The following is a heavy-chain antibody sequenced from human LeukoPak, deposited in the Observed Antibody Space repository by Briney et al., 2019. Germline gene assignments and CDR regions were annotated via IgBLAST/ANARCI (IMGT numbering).Heavy chain of an antibody. CDR2: IYYSGST. CDR1: GGSISSYY. D-gene: IGHD3-3*01. V-gene: IGHV4-59*01. Sequence: SETLSLTCTVSGGSISSYYWSWIRQPPGKGLEWIGHIYYSGSTNYNPSLKSRVTISVDTSKDQFSLKLSSVTAADTAVYYCARGPAYYDFWSGYYNYYMDVWGQGTTVTVSS. J-gene: IGHJ6*03. CDR3: ARGPAYYDFWSGYYNYYMDV.